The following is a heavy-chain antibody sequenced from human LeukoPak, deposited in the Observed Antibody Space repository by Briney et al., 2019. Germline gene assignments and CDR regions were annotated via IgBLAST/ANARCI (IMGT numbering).Heavy chain of an antibody. CDR2: IYYSGST. D-gene: IGHD2-15*01. J-gene: IGHJ3*01. CDR1: GGSISTYY. Sequence: PSETLSLTCTVSGGSISTYYWSWIRQPPGKGLEWIGCIYYSGSTNYNPSLKSRVTISVDTSKNQFSLKLSSVTAADTAVYYCARERSLGYCSDGSCYGDAFDFWGQGTMVTVSS. CDR3: ARERSLGYCSDGSCYGDAFDF. V-gene: IGHV4-59*01.